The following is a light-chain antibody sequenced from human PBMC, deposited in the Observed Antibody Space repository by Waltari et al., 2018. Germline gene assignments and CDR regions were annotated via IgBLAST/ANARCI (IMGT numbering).Light chain of an antibody. V-gene: IGLV3-21*02. CDR3: QVWDTDSDHL. CDR2: EES. CDR1: NIRFKA. J-gene: IGLJ3*02. Sequence: YVLTQPPSVSVAPGQTARLPCGGDNIRFKAVHWYQQKTGQAPMLPHFEESVRPPGIPERFSGSKSGDTATLTITRVEAGDEADYYCQVWDTDSDHLFGGGTKLTVL.